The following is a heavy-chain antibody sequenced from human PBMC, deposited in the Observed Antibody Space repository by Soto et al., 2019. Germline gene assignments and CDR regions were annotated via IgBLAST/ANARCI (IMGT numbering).Heavy chain of an antibody. Sequence: QLQLQESGPGLVKPSETLSLTCTVSGGSISSSSYYWGWIRQPPGKGLEWIGSIYYSGSTYYNPSLKSRVTISVDTSKNQFSLKLSSVTAADTAVYYCASGVWELLGYYYYGMDVWGQGTTVTVSS. CDR1: GGSISSSSYY. CDR2: IYYSGST. D-gene: IGHD1-26*01. J-gene: IGHJ6*02. CDR3: ASGVWELLGYYYYGMDV. V-gene: IGHV4-39*01.